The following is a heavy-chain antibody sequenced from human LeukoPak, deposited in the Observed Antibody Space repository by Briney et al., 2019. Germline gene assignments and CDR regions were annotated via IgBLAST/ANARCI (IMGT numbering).Heavy chain of an antibody. J-gene: IGHJ6*02. CDR3: AIDRAYYYYEMDV. CDR1: GFTFSNYG. CDR2: LSYDGSKK. Sequence: PGRSLRLSCAASGFTFSNYGMHWVRQAPGKGPEWVADLSYDGSKKYYADSVKGRFTISRDNSKNTLYLQMNSLRAEDTAVYYCAIDRAYYYYEMDVWGQGTTVTVSS. V-gene: IGHV3-30*03.